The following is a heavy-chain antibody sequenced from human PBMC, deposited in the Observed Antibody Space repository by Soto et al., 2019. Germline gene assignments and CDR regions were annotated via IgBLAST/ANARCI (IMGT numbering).Heavy chain of an antibody. J-gene: IGHJ4*02. Sequence: QVHLVQSGADGRKSGSSVRVSCTASGGGTLSNDAISWVRHAPGQSLEWLGRISPFFGTTDYSQSFQGRLTMTADASTGTVYMDLRSLKSDDTAVYYCAREVVTETTWGSFDSWGQGTLVTVSS. CDR1: GGGTLSNDA. CDR3: AREVVTETTWGSFDS. V-gene: IGHV1-69*01. D-gene: IGHD2-21*02. CDR2: ISPFFGTT.